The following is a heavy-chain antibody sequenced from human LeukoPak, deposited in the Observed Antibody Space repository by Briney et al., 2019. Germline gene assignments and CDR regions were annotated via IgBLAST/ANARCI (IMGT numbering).Heavy chain of an antibody. D-gene: IGHD3-22*01. CDR2: IYYSGST. J-gene: IGHJ4*02. CDR3: ARERGVPYYYDSSGYDRTFDY. CDR1: GGSISSGNYY. V-gene: IGHV4-30-4*01. Sequence: SQTLSLTCTVSGGSISSGNYYWSWIRQPPGKGLEWIGYIYYSGSTNYNPSLKSRVTISVDTSKNQFSLKLSSVTAADTAVYYCARERGVPYYYDSSGYDRTFDYWGQGTLVTVSS.